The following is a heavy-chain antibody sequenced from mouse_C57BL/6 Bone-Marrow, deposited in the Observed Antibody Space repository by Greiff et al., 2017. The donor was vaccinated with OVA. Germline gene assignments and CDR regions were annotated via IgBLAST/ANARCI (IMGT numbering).Heavy chain of an antibody. CDR3: ARRGYYGSNSYYFDY. V-gene: IGHV1-69*01. J-gene: IGHJ2*01. D-gene: IGHD1-1*01. Sequence: QVQLQQPGAELVMPGASVKLSCKASGYTFTSYWMHWVKQRPGQGLEWIGEIDPSDSYTNYNQKFKGKSTLTVDKSSSTAYMQLSSLTSEDSAVYYCARRGYYGSNSYYFDYWGQGTTLTVSS. CDR1: GYTFTSYW. CDR2: IDPSDSYT.